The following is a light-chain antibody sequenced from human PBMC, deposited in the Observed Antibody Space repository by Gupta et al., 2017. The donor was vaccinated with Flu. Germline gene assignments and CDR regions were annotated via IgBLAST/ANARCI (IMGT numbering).Light chain of an antibody. CDR1: QSLQHIRGYNY. J-gene: IGKJ1*01. CDR3: MQARQTPWT. V-gene: IGKV2-28*01. Sequence: DIVMIQSPLFLPVTPGEPASISCRSSQSLQHIRGYNYLDWYLQKPGQSPQLLIYLGSNRASGVPDRFSGSGSGTDFTLKISRVEADDVGVYYCMQARQTPWTFGQGTKVEIK. CDR2: LGS.